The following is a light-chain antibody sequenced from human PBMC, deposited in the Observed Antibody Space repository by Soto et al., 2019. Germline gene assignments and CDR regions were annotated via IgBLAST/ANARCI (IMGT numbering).Light chain of an antibody. J-gene: IGLJ1*01. CDR3: CSYAGSGTDNYV. V-gene: IGLV2-23*01. CDR1: SSDIGTYNL. CDR2: EGI. Sequence: QSALTQPASVSGSPGQSITISCTGTSSDIGTYNLVSWYQHYPGKAPKLMIYEGIKRPSGVSNRFSGSKSGNTAFLTISGLQAEDEADYYCCSYAGSGTDNYVFGSGTKVPS.